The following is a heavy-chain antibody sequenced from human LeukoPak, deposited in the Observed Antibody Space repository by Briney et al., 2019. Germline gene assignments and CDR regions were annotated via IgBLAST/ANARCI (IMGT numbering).Heavy chain of an antibody. CDR1: GYSISSGYY. V-gene: IGHV4-38-2*02. CDR2: IYHSGST. D-gene: IGHD5-18*01. Sequence: PSETLSLTCTVSGYSISSGYYWGWIRQPPGKGLEWIGSIYHSGSTYYNPSLKSRVTISVDTSKNQFSLKLSSVTAADTAVYYCARPLRGYSYGAGAFDIWGQGTMVTVSS. J-gene: IGHJ3*02. CDR3: ARPLRGYSYGAGAFDI.